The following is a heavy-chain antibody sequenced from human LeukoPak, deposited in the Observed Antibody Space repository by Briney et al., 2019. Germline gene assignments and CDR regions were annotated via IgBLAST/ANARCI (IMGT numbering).Heavy chain of an antibody. J-gene: IGHJ4*02. D-gene: IGHD4-17*01. CDR2: IWYGGSNK. Sequence: PGGSLRLSCAASGFTFSSYGMHWVRQAPGKGLEWVAVIWYGGSNKYYADSVKGRFTISRDNSKSTLYLQMNSLRAEDTAVYYCARDGHGDYLSPPFDYWGQGTLVTVSS. CDR3: ARDGHGDYLSPPFDY. V-gene: IGHV3-33*01. CDR1: GFTFSSYG.